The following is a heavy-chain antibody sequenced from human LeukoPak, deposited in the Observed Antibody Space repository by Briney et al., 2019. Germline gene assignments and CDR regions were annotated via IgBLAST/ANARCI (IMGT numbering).Heavy chain of an antibody. V-gene: IGHV3-30*04. CDR1: GFTFSSYA. CDR3: ARGAGYFYYYYGMDV. J-gene: IGHJ6*02. CDR2: ISYDGSNK. D-gene: IGHD1-26*01. Sequence: PGGSLRLSCAASGFTFSSYAMHRVRQAPGKGLEWVAVISYDGSNKYYADSVKGRFTISRDNSKNTLYLQMNSLRAEDTAVYYCARGAGYFYYYYGMDVWGQGTTVTVSS.